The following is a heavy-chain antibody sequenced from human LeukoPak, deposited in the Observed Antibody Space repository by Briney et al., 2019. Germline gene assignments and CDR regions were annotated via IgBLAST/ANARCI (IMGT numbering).Heavy chain of an antibody. V-gene: IGHV3-23*01. CDR2: ISGSGTST. D-gene: IGHD6-13*01. CDR1: GFTFSSYA. Sequence: GGSLRLSCVASGFTFSSYAMSWVRQAPGKGLEWVSAISGSGTSTNYADSVKGRFTISRDNSKNTLYLQMNSLRDEDTAVYYCAKVVDSSWYCFDDWGQGTLVTVSS. J-gene: IGHJ4*02. CDR3: AKVVDSSWYCFDD.